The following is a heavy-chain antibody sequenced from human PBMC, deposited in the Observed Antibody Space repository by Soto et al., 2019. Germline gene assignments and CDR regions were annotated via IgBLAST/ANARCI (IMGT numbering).Heavy chain of an antibody. CDR2: IWYDGSNK. Sequence: QVQLVESGGGVVQPGGSLRLSCAASGFTFSSYAMHWVRQAPGKGLEWVAVIWYDGSNKYYADSVKGRFTLSRDNSKNALYLQMNRLRSEDMAAAYCASDSSYYDPGVDSGYFQLWGQGTLVTVAS. J-gene: IGHJ1*01. D-gene: IGHD3-10*02. CDR1: GFTFSSYA. CDR3: ASDSSYYDPGVDSGYFQL. V-gene: IGHV3-30*04.